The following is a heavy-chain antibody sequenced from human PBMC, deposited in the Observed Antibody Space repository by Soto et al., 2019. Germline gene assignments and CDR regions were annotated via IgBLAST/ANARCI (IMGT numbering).Heavy chain of an antibody. CDR2: IVVGSGNT. Sequence: SVEVSSKASGFAFTCTSGQWVRQARGQRLEWIGWIVVGSGNTNYAQKFQERVTITRDMSTSTAYMELSSLRSEDTAVYYCAADEAPLDYGDYVKGADYYYGMDVWGKGTTVTVSS. CDR3: AADEAPLDYGDYVKGADYYYGMDV. CDR1: GFAFTCTS. J-gene: IGHJ6*04. V-gene: IGHV1-58*01. D-gene: IGHD4-17*01.